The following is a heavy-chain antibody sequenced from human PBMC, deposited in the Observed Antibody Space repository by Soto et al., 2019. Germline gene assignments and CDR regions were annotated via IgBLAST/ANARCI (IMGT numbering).Heavy chain of an antibody. CDR2: IFPSGTT. CDR1: GGSLSGATYS. Sequence: TLSLTCGVSGGSLSGATYSWNWIRQPPVKGLEWIGYIFPSGTTYYNPSLKSRVTISIDVSKNQFSLSLRSLTAADTAVYYCARSREFDYWSQGTLVTVSS. J-gene: IGHJ4*02. V-gene: IGHV4-30-2*01. CDR3: ARSREFDY.